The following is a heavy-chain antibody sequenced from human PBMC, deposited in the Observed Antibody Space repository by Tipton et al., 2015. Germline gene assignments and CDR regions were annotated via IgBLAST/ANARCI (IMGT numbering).Heavy chain of an antibody. Sequence: TLSLTCTVSGVSISGTSYYWGWIRQPPGKGLEWIGSIYYSGDMYYNPSLKSRVAMSVDTSNNHFFLKLTSVIAADTAVYFCARGRGWRVFDYWGQGTLVTVSS. CDR1: GVSISGTSYY. V-gene: IGHV4-39*02. D-gene: IGHD3-10*01. CDR3: ARGRGWRVFDY. J-gene: IGHJ4*02. CDR2: IYYSGDM.